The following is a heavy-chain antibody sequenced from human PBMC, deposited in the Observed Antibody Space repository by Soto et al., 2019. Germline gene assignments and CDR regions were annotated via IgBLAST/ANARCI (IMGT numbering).Heavy chain of an antibody. CDR2: INPNSGGT. CDR3: ARDRGVGAIPNFHY. Sequence: GASVKVSCKASGYTFTGYYMHWVRQAPGQGLEWMGWINPNSGGTNYAQKFQGWVTMTRDTSISTAYMELSRLRSDDTAVYYCARDRGVGAIPNFHYWGQGTLVTVSS. J-gene: IGHJ4*02. V-gene: IGHV1-2*04. D-gene: IGHD1-26*01. CDR1: GYTFTGYY.